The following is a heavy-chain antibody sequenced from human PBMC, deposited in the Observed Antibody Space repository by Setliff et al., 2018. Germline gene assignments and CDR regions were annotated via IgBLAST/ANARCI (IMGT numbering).Heavy chain of an antibody. D-gene: IGHD3-10*01. J-gene: IGHJ5*02. CDR2: IYPGDSIT. CDR3: ARHPYYYGSGTYLDNNNRWFDP. Sequence: PGESLKISCKGSGYSFSTCWIGWVRQMPGKGLEWMGIIYPGDSITRYSPSFQGQVTISVDKSINTAHLQWSSLRASDTAIYYCARHPYYYGSGTYLDNNNRWFDPWGQGTLVTVSS. V-gene: IGHV5-51*01. CDR1: GYSFSTCW.